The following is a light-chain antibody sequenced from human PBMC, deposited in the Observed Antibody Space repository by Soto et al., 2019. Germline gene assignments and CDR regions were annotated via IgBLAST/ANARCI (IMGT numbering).Light chain of an antibody. V-gene: IGLV2-23*02. J-gene: IGLJ2*01. CDR1: SSDVGGYTL. CDR2: EVD. Sequence: QSALTQPASVSGSPGQSITISCTGTSSDVGGYTLVSWYQQHPGKVPKLIIYEVDKRPSGVSNRFSASKSGNTASLTISGLQAADEAEYYCCSFATSSTLVFGGGTKLTVL. CDR3: CSFATSSTLV.